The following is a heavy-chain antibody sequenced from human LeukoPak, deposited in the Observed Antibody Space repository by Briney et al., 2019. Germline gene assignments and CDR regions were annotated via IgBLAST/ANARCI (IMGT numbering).Heavy chain of an antibody. J-gene: IGHJ4*02. Sequence: PSETLSLTCAVYGGSFSGYYWSWIRQPPGKGLEWIGEINHSGSTNYNPSLKSRVTISVDTSKNQFSLKLSSVTAADTAVYYCARWLQRYGLDYWGQGTLVTVSS. CDR3: ARWLQRYGLDY. CDR2: INHSGST. CDR1: GGSFSGYY. V-gene: IGHV4-34*01. D-gene: IGHD5-24*01.